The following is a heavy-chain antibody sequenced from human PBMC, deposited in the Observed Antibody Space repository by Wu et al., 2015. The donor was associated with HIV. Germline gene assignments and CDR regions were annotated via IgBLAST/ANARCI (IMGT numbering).Heavy chain of an antibody. D-gene: IGHD3-22*01. V-gene: IGHV1-18*01. J-gene: IGHJ4*03. CDR1: GYTFTSYG. CDR2: ISAYNGNT. Sequence: QVQLVQSGAEVKKPGASVKVSCKASGYTFTSYGISWVRQAPGQGLEWMGWISAYNGNTNYAQKLQGRVTMTTDTSTSTAYMELRSLRSDDTAVYYCARVPTPSYYDSSGYLYYFVLLGPRERLVTVSS. CDR3: ARVPTPSYYDSSGYLYYFVL.